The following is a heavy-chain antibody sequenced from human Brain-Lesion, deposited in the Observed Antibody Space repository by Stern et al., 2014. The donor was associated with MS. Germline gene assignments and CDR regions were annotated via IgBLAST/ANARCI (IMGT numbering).Heavy chain of an antibody. Sequence: QVTLKESGPALVTPTQTLTLTCTFSGFSLRTDGVGVGWVRQPPGQAWETLAFIYWDNDKRYSPSLRSRLTITKDTSRNQVVLTMTNMDPVDTATYYCAHRRPHYASWDNGDFDYWGQGALVTVSS. CDR2: IYWDNDK. J-gene: IGHJ4*02. CDR1: GFSLRTDGVG. V-gene: IGHV2-5*02. D-gene: IGHD3-3*01. CDR3: AHRRPHYASWDNGDFDY.